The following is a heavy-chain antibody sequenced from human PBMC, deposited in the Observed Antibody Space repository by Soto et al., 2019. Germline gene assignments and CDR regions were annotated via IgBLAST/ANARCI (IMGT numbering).Heavy chain of an antibody. CDR3: ASGEIVVVPAATYYYGMDV. V-gene: IGHV1-69*06. D-gene: IGHD2-2*01. CDR1: GGTFSSYA. J-gene: IGHJ6*02. Sequence: QVQLVQSGGEVKKPGSSVKVSCKASGGTFSSYAISWVRQAPGQGLEWMGGIIPIFGTANYAQKFQGRVTITADKSTSTAYMELSSLRSEDTAVYYCASGEIVVVPAATYYYGMDVWGQGTTVTVSS. CDR2: IIPIFGTA.